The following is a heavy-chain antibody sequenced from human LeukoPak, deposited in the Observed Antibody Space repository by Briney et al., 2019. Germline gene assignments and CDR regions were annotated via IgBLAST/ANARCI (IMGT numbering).Heavy chain of an antibody. Sequence: SETLSLTCAVYGGSFSGYYWSWIRQPPGKGLEWIGEINHSGSTNYNPSLKSRLTISVDTSKNQFSLQLNSVTPEDTAVYYCAREGKWLVNFLFLYFDYWGQGTLVTVSS. D-gene: IGHD6-19*01. CDR3: AREGKWLVNFLFLYFDY. J-gene: IGHJ4*02. V-gene: IGHV4-34*01. CDR1: GGSFSGYY. CDR2: INHSGST.